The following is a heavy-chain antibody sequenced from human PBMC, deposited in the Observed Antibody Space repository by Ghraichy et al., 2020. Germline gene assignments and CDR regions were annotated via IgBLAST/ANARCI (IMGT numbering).Heavy chain of an antibody. CDR3: ARARSSGYYQYYFDY. D-gene: IGHD3-22*01. CDR1: GGSISSYY. J-gene: IGHJ4*02. V-gene: IGHV4-59*01. Sequence: SETLSLTCTVSGGSISSYYWSWIRQPPGKGLEWIGYIYYSGSTNYNPSLKSRVTISVDTSKNQFSLKLSSVTAADTAVYYCARARSSGYYQYYFDYWGQGTLVTVSS. CDR2: IYYSGST.